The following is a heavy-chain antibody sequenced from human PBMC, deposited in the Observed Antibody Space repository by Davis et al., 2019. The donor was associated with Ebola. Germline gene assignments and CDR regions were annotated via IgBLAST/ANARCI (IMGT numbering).Heavy chain of an antibody. CDR3: ASITMVRGVQ. Sequence: GESLKISCAASGFTFSAYAMTWVRQGPGKGLEWVSGISPGGGTSNYADSVKGRFTIYRDNSHNTLYLQMHSLRAEDTAVYYCASITMVRGVQWGQGTLVTVSS. V-gene: IGHV3-23*01. CDR2: ISPGGGTS. D-gene: IGHD3-10*01. J-gene: IGHJ4*02. CDR1: GFTFSAYA.